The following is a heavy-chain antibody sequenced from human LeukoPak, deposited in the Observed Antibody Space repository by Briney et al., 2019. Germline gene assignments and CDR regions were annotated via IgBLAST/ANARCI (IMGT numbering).Heavy chain of an antibody. D-gene: IGHD3-10*01. J-gene: IGHJ4*02. CDR2: IKQDGSEK. V-gene: IGHV3-7*01. CDR3: ARVPGAFDY. CDR1: GFTFLSYG. Sequence: PGGSLRLSCAASGFTFLSYGMHWVRQAPGKGLEWVANIKQDGSEKYYVDSVKGRFTISRDNAKNSLYLQMNSLRAEDTAVYYCARVPGAFDYWGQGTLVTVSS.